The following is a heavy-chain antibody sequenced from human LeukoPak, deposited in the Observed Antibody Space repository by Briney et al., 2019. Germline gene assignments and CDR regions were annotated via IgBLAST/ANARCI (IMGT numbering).Heavy chain of an antibody. CDR1: GGSFSGYY. V-gene: IGHV4-34*01. CDR2: INHSGST. D-gene: IGHD3-9*01. J-gene: IGHJ4*02. CDR3: ARGHRDYDILTGYYYNY. Sequence: SETLSLTCAVYGGSFSGYYWSWIRQPPGKGLEWIGEINHSGSTNYNPSLKSRVTISVDTSKNQFSLKLSSATAADTAVYYCARGHRDYDILTGYYYNYWGQGTLVTVSS.